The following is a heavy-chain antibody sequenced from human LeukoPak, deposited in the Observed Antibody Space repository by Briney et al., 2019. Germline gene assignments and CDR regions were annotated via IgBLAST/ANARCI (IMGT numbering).Heavy chain of an antibody. CDR3: ARSERIVVVAALWFDP. V-gene: IGHV4-39*01. Sequence: PSETLSLTCIVSGGSISSSSYYWGWIRQPPGKGLEWIGSIYYSGSTYYNPSLKSRVTISVDTSKNQFSLKRSSVTAADTAVYYCARSERIVVVAALWFDPWGQGTLVTVSS. J-gene: IGHJ5*02. CDR1: GGSISSSSYY. CDR2: IYYSGST. D-gene: IGHD2-15*01.